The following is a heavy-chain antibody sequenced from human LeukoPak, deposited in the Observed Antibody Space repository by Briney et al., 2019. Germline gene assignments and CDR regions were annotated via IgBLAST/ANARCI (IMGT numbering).Heavy chain of an antibody. Sequence: GGSLRLSCAASGFTFSSYWMHWIRQAPGKGLVCVSRISNDGRSTIYADSVKGRFTISRDNGKNTVFLQMNSLRVEDTAEYYCVRGGSDYEYSGASWGQGTLVTVSS. V-gene: IGHV3-74*01. CDR1: GFTFSSYW. D-gene: IGHD3-16*01. CDR2: ISNDGRST. CDR3: VRGGSDYEYSGAS. J-gene: IGHJ5*02.